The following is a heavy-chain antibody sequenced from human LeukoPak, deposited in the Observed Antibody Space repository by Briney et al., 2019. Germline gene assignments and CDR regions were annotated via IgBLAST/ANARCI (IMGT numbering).Heavy chain of an antibody. J-gene: IGHJ4*02. CDR3: ARDRGPKQLVSPYYFDY. V-gene: IGHV3-74*01. CDR2: INSDGSST. D-gene: IGHD6-13*01. CDR1: GFTFSSYW. Sequence: GGSLRLSCAASGFTFSSYWMHWVRQAPGKGLVWVSRINSDGSSTSYADSVKGRFTISRDNAKNTLYLQMNSLRAEDTAVYYCARDRGPKQLVSPYYFDYWGQGTLVTVSS.